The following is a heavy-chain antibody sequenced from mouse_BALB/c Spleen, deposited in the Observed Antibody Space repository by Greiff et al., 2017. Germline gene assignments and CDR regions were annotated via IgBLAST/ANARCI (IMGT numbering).Heavy chain of an antibody. V-gene: IGHV1S81*02. CDR2: INPSNGGT. CDR1: GYTFTSYY. J-gene: IGHJ1*01. Sequence: VKLQESGAELVKPGASVKLSCKASGYTFTSYYMYWVKQRPGQGLEWIGEINPSNGGTNFNEKFKSKATLTVDKSSSTAYMQLSSLTSEDSAVYYCTRGTDGYYCYFDVWGAGTTVTVSS. D-gene: IGHD2-3*01. CDR3: TRGTDGYYCYFDV.